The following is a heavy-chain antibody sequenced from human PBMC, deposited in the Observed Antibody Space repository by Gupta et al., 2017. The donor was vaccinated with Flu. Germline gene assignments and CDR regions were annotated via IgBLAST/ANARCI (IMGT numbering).Heavy chain of an antibody. CDR1: SISSYY. D-gene: IGHD1-26*01. J-gene: IGHJ3*02. V-gene: IGHV4-59*01. CDR3: AKVGATLDVFDI. CDR2: IYYSGST. Sequence: SISSYYWSWIRQPPGKGLEWIGYIYYSGSTNYNPSLKSRVTISVDTFKNQFFLKLSSVTAADTAVYYCAKVGATLDVFDIWGQGTMVTVSS.